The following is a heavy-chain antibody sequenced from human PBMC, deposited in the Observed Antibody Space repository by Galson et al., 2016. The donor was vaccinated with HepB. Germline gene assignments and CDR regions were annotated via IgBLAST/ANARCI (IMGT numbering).Heavy chain of an antibody. J-gene: IGHJ6*02. CDR3: ARNDYLTPYYYYGMDV. Sequence: SLRLSCAASGFTFSSYAMHWVRQAPGKGLEWLAVISYGGRNKYYADSVKGRFTVSRDDSKNTLYLHMNSLRPEDTAVYYCARNDYLTPYYYYGMDVWGQGTTVTVSS. D-gene: IGHD4-11*01. CDR1: GFTFSSYA. CDR2: ISYGGRNK. V-gene: IGHV3-30-3*01.